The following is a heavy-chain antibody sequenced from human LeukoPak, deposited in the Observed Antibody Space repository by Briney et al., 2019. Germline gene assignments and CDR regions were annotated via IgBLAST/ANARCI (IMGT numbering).Heavy chain of an antibody. J-gene: IGHJ4*02. CDR2: IYYSGST. V-gene: IGHV4-59*08. CDR1: GGSISSYY. Sequence: NPSETLSLTCTVSGGSISSYYWSWIRQPPGKGLEWIGYIYYSGSTNYNPSLKSRVTISVDTSKNQFSLKLSSVTAADTAVYYCARRSYYFDYWGQGTLVTVSS. CDR3: ARRSYYFDY.